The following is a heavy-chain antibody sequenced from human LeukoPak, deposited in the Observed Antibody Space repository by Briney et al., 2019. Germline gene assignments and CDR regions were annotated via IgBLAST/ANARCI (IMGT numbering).Heavy chain of an antibody. CDR1: GFTFDDYA. V-gene: IGHV3-9*01. D-gene: IGHD6-13*01. J-gene: IGHJ4*02. Sequence: GRCLRLSCAASGFTFDDYAMHWVRQAPGKGLEWVSGISWNSGSIGYADSVKGRFTISRDNAKNSLYLQMNSLRAEDTALYYCAKSASSIAAAGTTNFDYWGQGTLVTVSS. CDR2: ISWNSGSI. CDR3: AKSASSIAAAGTTNFDY.